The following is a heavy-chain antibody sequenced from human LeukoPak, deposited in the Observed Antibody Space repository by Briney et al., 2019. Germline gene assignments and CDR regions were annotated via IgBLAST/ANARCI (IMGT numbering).Heavy chain of an antibody. V-gene: IGHV3-23*01. CDR3: AKDLGGSSPRGYYYGMDV. CDR2: ISGSGGST. CDR1: GFTFSSYA. D-gene: IGHD1-26*01. J-gene: IGHJ6*02. Sequence: GGSLRLSCAASGFTFSSYAMGWVRQAPGKGLEWVSAISGSGGSTYYADSVKGRFTISRDNSKNTLYLQMNSLRAEDTAVYYCAKDLGGSSPRGYYYGMDVWGQGTTVTVSS.